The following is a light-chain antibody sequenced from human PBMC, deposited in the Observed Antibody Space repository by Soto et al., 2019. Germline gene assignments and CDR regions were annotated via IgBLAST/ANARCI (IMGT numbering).Light chain of an antibody. Sequence: SYELTQPPSVSVAPGQTARISCGGNNIGRKSVHWYQQKPGRAPVVVVYDDSDRPSGIPERFSGANSGDTATLTISRVEAGDEADYYCHVWDSSSGHYIFRTGTKVTVL. CDR2: DDS. J-gene: IGLJ1*01. CDR1: NIGRKS. V-gene: IGLV3-21*02. CDR3: HVWDSSSGHYI.